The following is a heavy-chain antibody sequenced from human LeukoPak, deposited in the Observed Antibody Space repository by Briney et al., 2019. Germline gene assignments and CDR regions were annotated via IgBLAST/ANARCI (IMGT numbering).Heavy chain of an antibody. CDR2: MNPNSGNT. CDR3: ARGLGYCSGGSCYYYYMDV. Sequence: GASVKVSCKASGYTFTSYDINWVRQATGQGLEWMGWMNPNSGNTGHAQKFQGRVTMTRNTSISTAYMELSSLRSEDTAVYYCARGLGYCSGGSCYYYYMDVWGKGTTVTISS. J-gene: IGHJ6*03. CDR1: GYTFTSYD. V-gene: IGHV1-8*01. D-gene: IGHD2-15*01.